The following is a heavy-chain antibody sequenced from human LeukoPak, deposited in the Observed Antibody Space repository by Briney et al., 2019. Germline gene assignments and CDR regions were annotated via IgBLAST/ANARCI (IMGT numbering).Heavy chain of an antibody. CDR1: GFTFSDYY. Sequence: PGGSLRLSCAASGFTFSDYYMSWIRQAPGKGLEWVSYISSSGSTIYYADSVKGRFTISRDDAKNSLYLQMNSLRAEDTAVYYCASGTGDGYNNHHFDYWGQGTLVTVSS. D-gene: IGHD5-24*01. J-gene: IGHJ4*02. CDR3: ASGTGDGYNNHHFDY. CDR2: ISSSGSTI. V-gene: IGHV3-11*04.